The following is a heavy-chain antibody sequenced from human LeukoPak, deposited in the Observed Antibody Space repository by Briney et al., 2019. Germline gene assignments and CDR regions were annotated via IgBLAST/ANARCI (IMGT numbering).Heavy chain of an antibody. Sequence: KESGPTLVKPTQTLTLTCTFSGFSLSTSGVGVGWIRQPPGKALEWLALIYWDDNKLYSPSLKSRLTITKDTPKNQVVLTMTNMDPVDTATYYCAHYGDYRFMYYFDHWGQGTLVTVSS. D-gene: IGHD4-17*01. V-gene: IGHV2-5*02. CDR2: IYWDDNK. J-gene: IGHJ4*02. CDR1: GFSLSTSGVG. CDR3: AHYGDYRFMYYFDH.